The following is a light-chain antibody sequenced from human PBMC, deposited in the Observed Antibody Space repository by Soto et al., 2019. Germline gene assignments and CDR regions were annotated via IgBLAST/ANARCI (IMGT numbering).Light chain of an antibody. J-gene: IGLJ2*01. Sequence: SYELTQPPSVSVSPGQTASITCSGDKLGDKYSCWYQQKPGQSPVLVIYQDSKRPSGIPERFSGSNSGNTATLTIGGTQAMDGADYYCQAWDSSTYVVFGGGTKVTVL. CDR2: QDS. CDR3: QAWDSSTYVV. V-gene: IGLV3-1*01. CDR1: KLGDKY.